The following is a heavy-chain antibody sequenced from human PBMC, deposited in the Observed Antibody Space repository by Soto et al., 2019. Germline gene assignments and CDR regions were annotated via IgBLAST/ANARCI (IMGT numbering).Heavy chain of an antibody. Sequence: SETLSLTCTVSGGSISNNYWSWIRQPPGKGLEWIGYIYYSGRTNYNPSLKSRVTISVDTSKNQFSLKLSSVTAADTAVYYCALQSDYYYGMDVWGQGTTVTVSS. V-gene: IGHV4-59*01. J-gene: IGHJ6*02. CDR1: GGSISNNY. CDR2: IYYSGRT. CDR3: ALQSDYYYGMDV.